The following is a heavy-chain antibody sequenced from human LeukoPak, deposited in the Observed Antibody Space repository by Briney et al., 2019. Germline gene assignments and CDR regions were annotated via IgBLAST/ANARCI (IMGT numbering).Heavy chain of an antibody. D-gene: IGHD2-2*01. J-gene: IGHJ6*02. CDR1: GFTVTSNY. Sequence: GGSLRLSCAASGFTVTSNYMSWGRQAPGKGLEWVSVIYSGGSTYYADSVRGRFTISRDSSKNTLYLQMNSLRAEDTAVYYCARDLGYCSSTSCYYYYGMDVWGQGTTDTVSS. CDR3: ARDLGYCSSTSCYYYYGMDV. CDR2: IYSGGST. V-gene: IGHV3-66*01.